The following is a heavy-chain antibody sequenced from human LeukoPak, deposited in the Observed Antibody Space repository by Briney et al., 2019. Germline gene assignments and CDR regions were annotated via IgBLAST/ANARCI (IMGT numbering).Heavy chain of an antibody. J-gene: IGHJ4*02. D-gene: IGHD6-13*01. CDR2: IYYSGST. CDR1: GGSISSYY. CDR3: ARRGSSSWYYFDY. Sequence: SETLSLTCTVSGGSISSYYWSWNRQPPGKGLEWIGYIYYSGSTNYNPSLKSRVTISVDTSKNQFSLKLSSVTAADTAVYYCARRGSSSWYYFDYWGQGTLVTVSS. V-gene: IGHV4-59*08.